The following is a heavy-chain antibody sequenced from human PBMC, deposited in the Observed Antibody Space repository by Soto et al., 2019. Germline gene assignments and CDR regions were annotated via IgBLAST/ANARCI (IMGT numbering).Heavy chain of an antibody. D-gene: IGHD2-21*01. CDR3: ASFLVVMSGEDAFDI. V-gene: IGHV4-59*12. CDR1: GGSISSYY. J-gene: IGHJ3*02. CDR2: IYYSGST. Sequence: SETLSLTCTVSGGSISSYYWSWIRQPPGKGLEWIGYIYYSGSTNYNPSLKSRVTISVDTSKNHFSLELTSVTAADTAMYYCASFLVVMSGEDAFDIWGLGPMVTVSS.